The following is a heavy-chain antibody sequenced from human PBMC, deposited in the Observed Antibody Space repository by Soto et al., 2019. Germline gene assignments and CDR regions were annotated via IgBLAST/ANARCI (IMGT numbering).Heavy chain of an antibody. CDR3: ARDRDDFWSGYWFDP. CDR1: GFTFSSYS. J-gene: IGHJ5*02. V-gene: IGHV3-21*01. CDR2: ISSSSSYI. Sequence: TVGSLRLSCAASGFTFSSYSMNWVRQAPGKGLEWVSSISSSSSYIYYADSVKGRFTISRDNAKNSLYLQMNSLRAEDTAVYYCARDRDDFWSGYWFDPWGQGTLVTVSS. D-gene: IGHD3-3*01.